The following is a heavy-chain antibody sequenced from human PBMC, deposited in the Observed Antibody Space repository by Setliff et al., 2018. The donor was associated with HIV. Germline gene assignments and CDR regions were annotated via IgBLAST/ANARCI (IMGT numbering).Heavy chain of an antibody. CDR1: GHTFTNVD. J-gene: IGHJ6*03. Sequence: GASVKVSCKASGHTFTNVDIHWLRRATGQGLEWMGWMNPNTGVSGYALKFQARVTMSRDTSISTAYMELSSLTSEDTAVYYCARERGDVLQFLEWLPIPGRGYYMDVWGKGTTVTVSS. V-gene: IGHV1-8*01. CDR2: MNPNTGVS. D-gene: IGHD3-3*01. CDR3: ARERGDVLQFLEWLPIPGRGYYMDV.